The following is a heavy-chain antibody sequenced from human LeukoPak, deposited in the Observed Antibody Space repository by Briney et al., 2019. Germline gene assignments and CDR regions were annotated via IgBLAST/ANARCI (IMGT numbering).Heavy chain of an antibody. CDR2: IWYDGSNK. J-gene: IGHJ4*02. Sequence: QSGGSLRLSCAASGFTFSSYGMHRVRQAPGEGLEWVAVIWYDGSNKYYADSVKGRFTISRDNSKNTLYLQMNSLRAEDTAVYYCARVRVTTVTTGPFDYWGQGTLVTVSS. CDR1: GFTFSSYG. D-gene: IGHD4-17*01. CDR3: ARVRVTTVTTGPFDY. V-gene: IGHV3-33*01.